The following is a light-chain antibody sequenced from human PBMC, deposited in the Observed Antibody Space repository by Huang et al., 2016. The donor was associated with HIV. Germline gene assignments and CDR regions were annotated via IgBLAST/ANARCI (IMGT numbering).Light chain of an antibody. CDR1: QTVSNNY. Sequence: EIVLTQSPGTLSLSPGERATLSCRASQTVSNNYVAWYQQKPGQATRLLIYGASTRATAIPDRFSGSGSATVFTLTVSRLEPEDSAVYYCHQYSLSPWTFGQGTKVEIK. V-gene: IGKV3-20*01. J-gene: IGKJ1*01. CDR3: HQYSLSPWT. CDR2: GAS.